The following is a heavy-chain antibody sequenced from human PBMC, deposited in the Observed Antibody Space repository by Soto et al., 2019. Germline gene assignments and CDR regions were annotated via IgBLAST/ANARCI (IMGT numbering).Heavy chain of an antibody. CDR3: AKTGCNGGSCFSWFDP. J-gene: IGHJ5*02. V-gene: IGHV3-30*04. D-gene: IGHD2-15*01. CDR2: ILKDGKSK. CDR1: GFILSDFA. Sequence: LRLSCAASGFILSDFAMHWVRQAPGRGLEWVAVILKDGKSKYYADSVRGRFTISSDTSKDTIFLQLTSLRLDDSAVYYCAKTGCNGGSCFSWFDPWGQGTPVTVSS.